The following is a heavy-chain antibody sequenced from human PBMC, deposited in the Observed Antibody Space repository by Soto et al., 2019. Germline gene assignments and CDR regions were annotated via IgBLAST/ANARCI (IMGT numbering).Heavy chain of an antibody. J-gene: IGHJ5*02. V-gene: IGHV3-23*01. Sequence: EVQLLESGGGLVQPGGSLRLSWAASGFTFSSYAMSWVRQAPWKGLEWVSAISGSGGSTYYAESVKGRFTISRNNANNTLQLQMNSLRAEDTAVYYCAKDPRLQLVNWFDRWGQGTLVTVSS. CDR3: AKDPRLQLVNWFDR. CDR2: ISGSGGST. CDR1: GFTFSSYA. D-gene: IGHD1-1*01.